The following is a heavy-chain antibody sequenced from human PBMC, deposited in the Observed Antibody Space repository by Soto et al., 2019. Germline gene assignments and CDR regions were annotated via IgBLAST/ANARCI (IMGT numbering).Heavy chain of an antibody. D-gene: IGHD5-18*01. CDR1: GLSFRTYG. V-gene: IGHV3-30*03. J-gene: IGHJ4*02. Sequence: QVQVVESGGGAVQPGRSLRLSCAASGLSFRTYGMHWVRQAPGKGLEWVAVISYDGSNKYYADSVKGRFTISRDNSKNTLYLQMNSLRAEDPAVYYCAAGWIHFDYWGQGTLVTVSS. CDR3: AAGWIHFDY. CDR2: ISYDGSNK.